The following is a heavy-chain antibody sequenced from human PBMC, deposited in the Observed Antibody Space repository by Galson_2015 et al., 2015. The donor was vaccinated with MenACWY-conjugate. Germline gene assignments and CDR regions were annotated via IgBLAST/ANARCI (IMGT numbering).Heavy chain of an antibody. Sequence: PALVKPTQTLTLTCNFSGFSLSTGGMCVTWIRQPPGKTLEWLAHIDWDNNKYYSTSLKTRLTISKDTAKNQVVLTMTNMDPVDTATYYCARLKRFTGYFYYYYIDVWGKGTAVTVSS. CDR2: IDWDNNK. D-gene: IGHD2-8*02. V-gene: IGHV2-70*01. J-gene: IGHJ6*03. CDR3: ARLKRFTGYFYYYYIDV. CDR1: GFSLSTGGMC.